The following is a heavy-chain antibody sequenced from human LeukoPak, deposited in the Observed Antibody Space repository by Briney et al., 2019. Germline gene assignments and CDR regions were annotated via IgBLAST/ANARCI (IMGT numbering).Heavy chain of an antibody. Sequence: PSETPSLTCTVSGGSISSYYWSWIRQPAGKGLEWIGRIYTSGSTNYNPSLKSRVTMSVDTSKNQFSLKLSSVTAAATAVYYCARDRVVDCSGGSCYERYFDYWGQGTLVTVSS. V-gene: IGHV4-4*07. J-gene: IGHJ4*02. CDR2: IYTSGST. D-gene: IGHD2-15*01. CDR1: GGSISSYY. CDR3: ARDRVVDCSGGSCYERYFDY.